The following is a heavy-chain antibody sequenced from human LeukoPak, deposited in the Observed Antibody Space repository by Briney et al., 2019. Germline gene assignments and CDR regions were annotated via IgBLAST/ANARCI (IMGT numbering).Heavy chain of an antibody. Sequence: GGSLRLSCGASGFTFVNAWMSWVRQAPGKGLEWVSVIYSGGNTYYTDSVRGRFTISRDNPKNTVYLQMNSLTVDDTAVYYCVRNAFSGFFAWGQGTLVTVSS. CDR2: IYSGGNT. CDR3: VRNAFSGFFA. CDR1: GFTFVNAW. J-gene: IGHJ5*02. D-gene: IGHD3-22*01. V-gene: IGHV3-53*01.